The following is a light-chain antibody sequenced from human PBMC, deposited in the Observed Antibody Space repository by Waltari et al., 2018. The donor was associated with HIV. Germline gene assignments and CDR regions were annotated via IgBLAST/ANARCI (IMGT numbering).Light chain of an antibody. Sequence: QSVLTQPPSASGTPGQRVTISCSGSSSNIGSNTVNWYQQLPGTAPKLLIYSNTRRPSGVPDRFSGSKSGTSASLAISGLQSEDEADYYCAAWDDSLNGWVFGGGTKLTVL. CDR1: SSNIGSNT. CDR2: SNT. V-gene: IGLV1-44*01. CDR3: AAWDDSLNGWV. J-gene: IGLJ3*02.